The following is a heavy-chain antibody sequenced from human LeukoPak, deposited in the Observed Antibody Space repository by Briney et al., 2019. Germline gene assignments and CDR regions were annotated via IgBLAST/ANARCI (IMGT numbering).Heavy chain of an antibody. D-gene: IGHD2-21*02. V-gene: IGHV1-18*01. CDR1: GYTFTSYG. Sequence: ASVKVSCKASGYTFTSYGISLVRQAPGQGLEWMGWISVYNGNTKYAQKFQGRVTMTTDTTTSTAYMELRSLRSDDTAVYYCARYPLSEHIVVVTALPYFDYWGQGTLVTVSS. CDR3: ARYPLSEHIVVVTALPYFDY. CDR2: ISVYNGNT. J-gene: IGHJ4*02.